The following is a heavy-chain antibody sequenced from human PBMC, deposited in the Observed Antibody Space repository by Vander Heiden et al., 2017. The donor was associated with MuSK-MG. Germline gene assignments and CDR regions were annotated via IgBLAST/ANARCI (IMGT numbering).Heavy chain of an antibody. CDR1: GFTFDDYA. V-gene: IGHV3-9*01. CDR2: ISWNSGRI. J-gene: IGHJ4*02. D-gene: IGHD6-19*01. CDR3: AKASARYSSGWTDFDY. Sequence: EVQLVASGGGLVQPGRSLRPSCAASGFTFDDYAIHWVRQAPGKGLEWVSGISWNSGRIGYADSVKGRFTISRDNAKNSLYLQMNSLRAEDTALYYCAKASARYSSGWTDFDYWGQGTLVTVSS.